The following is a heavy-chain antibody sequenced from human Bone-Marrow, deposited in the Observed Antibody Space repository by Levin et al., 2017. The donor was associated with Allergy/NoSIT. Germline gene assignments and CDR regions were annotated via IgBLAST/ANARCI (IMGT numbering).Heavy chain of an antibody. CDR2: IIPIFGTA. J-gene: IGHJ6*02. CDR1: GGTFSSYA. V-gene: IGHV1-69*13. Sequence: SVKVSCKASGGTFSSYAISWVRQAPGQGLEWMGGIIPIFGTANYAQKFQGRVTITADESTSTAYMELSSLRSEDTAVYYCARLQYHFSLEYYYYGMDVWGQGTTVTVSS. CDR3: ARLQYHFSLEYYYYGMDV. D-gene: IGHD3/OR15-3a*01.